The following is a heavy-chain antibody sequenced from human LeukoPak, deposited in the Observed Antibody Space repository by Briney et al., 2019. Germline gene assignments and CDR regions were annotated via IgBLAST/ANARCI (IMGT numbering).Heavy chain of an antibody. CDR2: IIPIFGTA. CDR1: GGTFSSYA. J-gene: IGHJ5*02. D-gene: IGHD5-18*01. V-gene: IGHV1-69*05. Sequence: ASVKVSCKASGGTFSSYAISWVRQAPGQGLEWMGGIIPIFGTANYAQKFQGRVTITTDESTSTAYMELSSLRSEDTAVYCCARVVDTAMVPGWFDPWGQGTLVTVSS. CDR3: ARVVDTAMVPGWFDP.